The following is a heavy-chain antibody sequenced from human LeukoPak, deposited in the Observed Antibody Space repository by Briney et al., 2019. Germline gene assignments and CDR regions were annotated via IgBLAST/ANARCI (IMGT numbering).Heavy chain of an antibody. V-gene: IGHV1-18*01. CDR2: ISAYNGNT. CDR3: AGQLGYYYGSGSYSYYYYSGMDG. Sequence: GASVKVSCKAPGYTLTSYGINWVRQAPGQGLEWVGWISAYNGNTNYAQKLHSRVTMTTDTSTNTPFMELRGLGTDAKAVFYCAGQLGYYYGSGSYSYYYYSGMDGWGQGTTVTVSS. J-gene: IGHJ6*02. D-gene: IGHD3-10*01. CDR1: GYTLTSYG.